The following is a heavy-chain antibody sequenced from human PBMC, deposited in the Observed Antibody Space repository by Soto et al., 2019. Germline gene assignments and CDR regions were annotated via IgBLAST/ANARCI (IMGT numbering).Heavy chain of an antibody. V-gene: IGHV4-39*01. CDR1: GGSISSSSYY. J-gene: IGHJ5*02. Sequence: TSETLSLTCTVSGGSISSSSYYWGWIRQPPGKGLEWIGSIYYSGSTYYNPSLKSRVTISVDTSKNQFSLKLSSVTAADTAVYYCARRYYDFWSGSSGWFDPWGQGTLVTVSS. CDR3: ARRYYDFWSGSSGWFDP. CDR2: IYYSGST. D-gene: IGHD3-3*01.